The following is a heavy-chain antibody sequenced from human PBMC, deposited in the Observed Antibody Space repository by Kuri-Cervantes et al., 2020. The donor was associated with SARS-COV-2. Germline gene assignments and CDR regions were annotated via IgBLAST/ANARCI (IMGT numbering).Heavy chain of an antibody. CDR3: ARDPNDWAFDI. Sequence: GESLKISCAASGFTFSDYYMTWIRQAPGKGLVWVSRINSDGSSTSYADSVKGRFTISRDNAKNTLYLQMNSLRAEDTAVYYCARDPNDWAFDIWGQGTMVTVSS. D-gene: IGHD1-1*01. CDR1: GFTFSDYY. J-gene: IGHJ3*02. V-gene: IGHV3-74*01. CDR2: INSDGSST.